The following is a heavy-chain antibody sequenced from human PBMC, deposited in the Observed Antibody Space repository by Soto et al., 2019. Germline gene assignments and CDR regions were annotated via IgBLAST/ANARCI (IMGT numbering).Heavy chain of an antibody. D-gene: IGHD6-25*01. CDR3: AREAGWQRMVPYD. CDR2: ISAFNGDT. J-gene: IGHJ4*02. V-gene: IGHV1-18*04. Sequence: QVQLVQSGTEVKKPGASVKVSCKAFGYTFTSYGFSWVRQVPGQGLEWLGWISAFNGDTKYAQTMEGRLTVTTDTSTTSVHMELRSLTPDDTAVYYCAREAGWQRMVPYDWGQGTLVTVSS. CDR1: GYTFTSYG.